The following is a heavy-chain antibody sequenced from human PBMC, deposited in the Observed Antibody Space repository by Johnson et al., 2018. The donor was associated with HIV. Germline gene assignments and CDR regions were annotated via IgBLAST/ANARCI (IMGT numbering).Heavy chain of an antibody. Sequence: VQLVESGGGVVQPGGSLRLSSAASGFIVSNNYMSWVRQAPGKGLEWVSIIYSDGSTYYADSVKGRFTISRDNSKNTVYLQMNSLRTEDTAVYYCTKFVGYCSGGGCYTPGDIWGQGTMVTVAS. J-gene: IGHJ3*02. CDR2: IYSDGST. CDR1: GFIVSNNY. D-gene: IGHD2-15*01. CDR3: TKFVGYCSGGGCYTPGDI. V-gene: IGHV3-53*03.